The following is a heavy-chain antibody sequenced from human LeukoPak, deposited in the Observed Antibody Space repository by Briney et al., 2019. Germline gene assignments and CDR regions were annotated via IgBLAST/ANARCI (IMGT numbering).Heavy chain of an antibody. Sequence: PGGSLRLSCAASGFTFSNFGVSWVRQAPGKGLEWVSTISGNAVATYYADSVKGRFTISRDNSKNTLYLQINSLEAEDTAIYYCAKRGSGTLLPTYYYYMDVWGKGTTVTVSS. CDR3: AKRGSGTLLPTYYYYMDV. V-gene: IGHV3-23*01. D-gene: IGHD2-15*01. CDR2: ISGNAVAT. CDR1: GFTFSNFG. J-gene: IGHJ6*03.